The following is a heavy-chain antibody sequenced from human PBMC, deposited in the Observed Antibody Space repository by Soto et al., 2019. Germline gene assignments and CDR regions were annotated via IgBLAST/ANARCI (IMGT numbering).Heavy chain of an antibody. V-gene: IGHV3-73*01. CDR2: IRSKGNKYAT. Sequence: EVQLVESGGGLVQPGGSLKLSCAASGFTFSGSALHWVRQASGKGLEWVGRIRSKGNKYATAYGASLKGRFTISRDDSKNTAYLQMNSLNTEDTAVYYCSRQASDFWSGKPQYYMDVWGKGTTVTVSS. CDR1: GFTFSGSA. CDR3: SRQASDFWSGKPQYYMDV. D-gene: IGHD3-3*01. J-gene: IGHJ6*03.